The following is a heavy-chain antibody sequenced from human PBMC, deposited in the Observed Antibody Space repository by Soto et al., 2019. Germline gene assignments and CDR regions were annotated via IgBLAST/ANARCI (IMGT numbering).Heavy chain of an antibody. V-gene: IGHV1-3*01. D-gene: IGHD6-6*01. CDR1: GYTFTSYA. CDR2: INAGNGNT. Sequence: ASVKVSCKASGYTFTSYAMHWVRQAPGQRLEWMGWINAGNGNTKYSQKFQGRVTITRDTSASTAYMEPSSLRSEDTAVYYCARVSIAARFRWFDPWGQGTLVTVSS. J-gene: IGHJ5*02. CDR3: ARVSIAARFRWFDP.